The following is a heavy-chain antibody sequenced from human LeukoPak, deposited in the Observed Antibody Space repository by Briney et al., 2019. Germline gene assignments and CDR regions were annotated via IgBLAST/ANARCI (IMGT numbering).Heavy chain of an antibody. J-gene: IGHJ4*02. CDR1: GGSISSYY. D-gene: IGHD2-21*02. Sequence: PSETLSLTCTVSGGSISSYYWSWIQQPPGKGLEWIGYIYYSGSTKYNPSLKSRVTISLDTSKNQFSLKLSSVTAAATAVYYCARDGTPQGDYYFDYWGQGTLVTVSS. CDR2: IYYSGST. V-gene: IGHV4-59*01. CDR3: ARDGTPQGDYYFDY.